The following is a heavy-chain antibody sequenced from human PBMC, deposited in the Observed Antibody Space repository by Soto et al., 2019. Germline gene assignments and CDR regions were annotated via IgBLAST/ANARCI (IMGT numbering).Heavy chain of an antibody. CDR3: ARDAGPYCSSTSGRAYSYYSYMAV. Sequence: SETLSLTCTVSGGSISSYYWSWIRQPPGKGLEWIGYIYYSGSTNYNPSLKSRVTISVDTSKNQFSLKLSSVTAADTAVYYCARDAGPYCSSTSGRAYSYYSYMAVWGKGTPVPVSS. J-gene: IGHJ6*03. CDR2: IYYSGST. D-gene: IGHD2-2*01. V-gene: IGHV4-59*01. CDR1: GGSISSYY.